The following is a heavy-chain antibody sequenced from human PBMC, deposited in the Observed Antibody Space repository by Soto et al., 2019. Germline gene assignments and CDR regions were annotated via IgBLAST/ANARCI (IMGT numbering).Heavy chain of an antibody. CDR1: GYTFTDHY. D-gene: IGHD3-16*02. CDR3: ARDVSRQSLKWFDP. V-gene: IGHV1-2*02. J-gene: IGHJ5*02. Sequence: QVQLVQSGAEVKEPGASVKVSCRTSGYTFTDHYINWVRQAPGQGPEYMGWIHPNSGDTKYTQRFQGRVTMTRDTSISTAYMELRRLTADAMAFYYGARDVSRQSLKWFDPWGQGTLVTVSS. CDR2: IHPNSGDT.